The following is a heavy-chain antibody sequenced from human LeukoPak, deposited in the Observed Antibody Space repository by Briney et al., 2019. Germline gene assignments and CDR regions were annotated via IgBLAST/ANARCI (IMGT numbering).Heavy chain of an antibody. V-gene: IGHV3-33*01. J-gene: IGHJ5*02. CDR2: IWFDASNK. Sequence: PGRSLRLSCAASGFTFSSYGMCWVRQAPGKGLECVAVIWFDASNKYYADSVKGRFTISRDNSKNTLYLEMNSLRGEDTAVYDCARSVGATTDWFDPWGQGTQVIVSS. CDR1: GFTFSSYG. D-gene: IGHD1-26*01. CDR3: ARSVGATTDWFDP.